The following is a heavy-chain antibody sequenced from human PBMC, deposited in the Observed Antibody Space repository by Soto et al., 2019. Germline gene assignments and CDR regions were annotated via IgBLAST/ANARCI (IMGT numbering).Heavy chain of an antibody. Sequence: QLQLQESGSGLVKPSQTLSLTCAVSGGSISGTTYSWSWIRQPPGKGLEWIGYIYDSGNTYYNPSLKSPFSLSVDRSKNQFSLKLSSVTAADTAVYYCARGQGAAAGHSNFDYWGQGALVTVSS. V-gene: IGHV4-30-2*01. CDR3: ARGQGAAAGHSNFDY. CDR1: GGSISGTTYS. CDR2: IYDSGNT. D-gene: IGHD6-13*01. J-gene: IGHJ4*02.